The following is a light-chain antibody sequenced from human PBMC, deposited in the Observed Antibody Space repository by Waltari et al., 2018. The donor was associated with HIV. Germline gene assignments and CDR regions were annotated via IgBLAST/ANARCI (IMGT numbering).Light chain of an antibody. CDR2: KES. CDR1: ALPKQF. V-gene: IGLV3-25*03. CDR3: QSADSSGTYVV. Sequence: SYELTQPPSVSVSPGQTARITCSGDALPKQFAYWYQQKPGQAPVLVIYKESEMPSGSPERFAGSSSGTTVTLTISGVQAEDEADYFCQSADSSGTYVVFGGGTKLTVL. J-gene: IGLJ2*01.